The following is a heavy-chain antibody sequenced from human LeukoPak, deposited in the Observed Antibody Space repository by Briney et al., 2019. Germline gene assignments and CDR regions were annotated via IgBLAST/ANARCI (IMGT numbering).Heavy chain of an antibody. CDR3: AGEPDSGSPGDY. Sequence: ASVKVSCKVSGYTLTELSMHWVRQAPGKGLEWMGGFDPEDGETIYAQKFQGRVTLTRNTSISTAYMELSSLRSEDTAVYYCAGEPDSGSPGDYWGQGTLVTVSS. J-gene: IGHJ4*02. CDR1: GYTLTELS. D-gene: IGHD1-26*01. CDR2: FDPEDGET. V-gene: IGHV1-24*01.